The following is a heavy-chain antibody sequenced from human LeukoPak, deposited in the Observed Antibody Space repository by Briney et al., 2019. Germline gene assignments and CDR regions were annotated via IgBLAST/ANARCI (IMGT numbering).Heavy chain of an antibody. J-gene: IGHJ3*02. V-gene: IGHV3-13*01. CDR1: GFTFSIYD. CDR2: IHTAGDT. D-gene: IGHD2-21*02. CDR3: ARGSCGYGDCYRALNI. Sequence: GGSLRLSCAASGFTFSIYDMHWVRQATGEGLEWVSSIHTAGDTHYSGSAKGRFIISRENVKNSLYLQMNSLRAEDTAVYYCARGSCGYGDCYRALNIWGQGTIVTVSS.